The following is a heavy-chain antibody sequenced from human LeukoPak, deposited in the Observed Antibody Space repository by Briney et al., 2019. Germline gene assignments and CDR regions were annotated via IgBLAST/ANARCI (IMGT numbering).Heavy chain of an antibody. Sequence: RGESLKISCKASGYSFTSYWIGWVRQMPGKGLEWMGIVYPGDSDTRYSPSFQGQVTISADRSISTAYLQWSSLKASDTAMYYCARHFDTWPDYWGQGTLVTVSS. V-gene: IGHV5-51*01. CDR1: GYSFTSYW. J-gene: IGHJ4*02. CDR3: ARHFDTWPDY. CDR2: VYPGDSDT. D-gene: IGHD3-9*01.